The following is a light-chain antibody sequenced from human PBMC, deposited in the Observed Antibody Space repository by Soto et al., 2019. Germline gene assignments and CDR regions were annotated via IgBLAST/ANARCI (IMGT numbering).Light chain of an antibody. CDR3: QQRSNWPLT. V-gene: IGKV3-11*01. Sequence: IVLTQSPATLSLSPGERATLSCRASQRVSSYLAWHQQRPGQAPRLLIYDGSSRATGIPARFSGSGFGTDFTLTIASLEPEDFAVYYCQQRSNWPLTFGGGTKVDIK. J-gene: IGKJ4*01. CDR1: QRVSSY. CDR2: DGS.